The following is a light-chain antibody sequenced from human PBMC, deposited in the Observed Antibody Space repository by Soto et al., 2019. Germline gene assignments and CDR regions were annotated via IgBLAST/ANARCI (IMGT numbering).Light chain of an antibody. V-gene: IGLV1-44*01. CDR2: NSN. CDR1: SSNIGGNT. Sequence: QSVLTQPSSASGTPGQRVTISCSGGSSNIGGNTAHWYQQFPGTAPKLLIYNSNQRPSVVPDRFSGSKSGTSASLAISGLQSEDEAMYYCAAWDDSLSGPVFGEGTKLTVL. J-gene: IGLJ2*01. CDR3: AAWDDSLSGPV.